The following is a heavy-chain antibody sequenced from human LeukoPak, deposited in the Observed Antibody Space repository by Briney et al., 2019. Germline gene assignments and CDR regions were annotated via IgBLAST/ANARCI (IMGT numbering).Heavy chain of an antibody. CDR2: IKSKTDGGTI. Sequence: GGSLRLSCAASGFTFSDYGMHWVRQAPGKGLEWVGHIKSKTDGGTIDYAAPVKGRFTISRDDSRNTLYLQINSLKTEDTAVYYCSRQQLVFDCWGQGTLVTVSS. J-gene: IGHJ4*02. D-gene: IGHD6-13*01. CDR3: SRQQLVFDC. V-gene: IGHV3-15*01. CDR1: GFTFSDYG.